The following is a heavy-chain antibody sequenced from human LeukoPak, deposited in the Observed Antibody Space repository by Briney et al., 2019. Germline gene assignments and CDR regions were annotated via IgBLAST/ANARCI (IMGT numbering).Heavy chain of an antibody. J-gene: IGHJ4*02. D-gene: IGHD3-3*01. CDR1: GFTVSSNY. CDR3: AGGRSRGYDFWSGYWPPRVY. CDR2: IYSGGST. Sequence: GGSLRLSCAASGFTVSSNYMSWVRQAPGKGLEWVSVIYSGGSTNYADSVKGRFTISRDNSKNTLYLQMNSLRAEDTAVYYCAGGRSRGYDFWSGYWPPRVYWGQGTLVTVSS. V-gene: IGHV3-66*02.